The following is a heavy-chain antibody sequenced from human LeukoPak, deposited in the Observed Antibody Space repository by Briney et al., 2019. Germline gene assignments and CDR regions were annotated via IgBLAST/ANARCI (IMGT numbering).Heavy chain of an antibody. D-gene: IGHD3-22*01. J-gene: IGHJ4*02. CDR2: ISGSGGST. CDR3: AKDLVEYDSSGYYSY. V-gene: IGHV3-23*01. Sequence: GGSLRLSCVASGFTFSSYAMSWVRQAPGKGLEWVSAISGSGGSTYYADSVKGRFTISRDNSKNTLYLQMNSLRAEDTAVYYCAKDLVEYDSSGYYSYWGQGTLVTVSS. CDR1: GFTFSSYA.